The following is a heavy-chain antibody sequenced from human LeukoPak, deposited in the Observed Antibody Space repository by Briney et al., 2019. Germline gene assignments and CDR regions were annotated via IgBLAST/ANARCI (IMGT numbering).Heavy chain of an antibody. V-gene: IGHV4-59*01. D-gene: IGHD2-15*01. CDR1: GGSFSNYY. CDR3: ARVQGYCSGGSCYWLDY. Sequence: SETLSLTCTVSGGSFSNYYWSWIRQPPGKGLEWIGYIYYSGSTNYNPSLKSRVTISVDTSKNQFSLKLSSVTAADTAVYYCARVQGYCSGGSCYWLDYWGQGTLVTVSS. CDR2: IYYSGST. J-gene: IGHJ4*02.